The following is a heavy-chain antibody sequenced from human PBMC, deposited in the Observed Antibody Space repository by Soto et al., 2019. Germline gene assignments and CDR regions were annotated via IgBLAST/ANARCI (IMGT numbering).Heavy chain of an antibody. CDR3: ARVRHYGAGTYYTD. Sequence: GGSLRLSCAASGFTFSSYSMDWVRQAPGKGLEWVSSISSDSTTIYYADSVKGRFTISRDNARDSLYLQMNSLRDEDTAVYYCARVRHYGAGTYYTDWGQGTLVTVSS. V-gene: IGHV3-48*02. J-gene: IGHJ4*02. CDR1: GFTFSSYS. CDR2: ISSDSTTI. D-gene: IGHD3-10*01.